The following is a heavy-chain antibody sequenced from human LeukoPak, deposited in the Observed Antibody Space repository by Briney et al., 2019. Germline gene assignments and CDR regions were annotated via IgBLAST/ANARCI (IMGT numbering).Heavy chain of an antibody. CDR2: ISSSGSTI. D-gene: IGHD3-10*02. V-gene: IGHV3-48*03. Sequence: PGGSLRLSCAASGFTFSSYEMNWVRQAPGKGLEWVSYISSSGSTIYYADSVKGRFPISRDKANNSMYLQMISLRAEDTAVYYCAELGITMIGGVWGKGTTVTISS. J-gene: IGHJ6*04. CDR3: AELGITMIGGV. CDR1: GFTFSSYE.